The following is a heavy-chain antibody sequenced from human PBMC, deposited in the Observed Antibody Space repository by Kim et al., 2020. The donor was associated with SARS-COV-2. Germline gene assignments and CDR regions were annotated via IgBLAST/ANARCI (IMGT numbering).Heavy chain of an antibody. Sequence: TPSLKSRVTISVDTSKNQFSLKLSSVTAADTAVYYCARGDYYDSSGYLDYWGQGTLVTVSS. CDR3: ARGDYYDSSGYLDY. D-gene: IGHD3-22*01. V-gene: IGHV4-59*09. J-gene: IGHJ4*02.